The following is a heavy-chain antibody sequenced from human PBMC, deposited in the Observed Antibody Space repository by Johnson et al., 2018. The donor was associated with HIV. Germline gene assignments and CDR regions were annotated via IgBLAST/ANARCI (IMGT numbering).Heavy chain of an antibody. CDR1: GFTVSSNY. V-gene: IGHV3-66*02. CDR3: AKDGGKWSYSFDV. J-gene: IGHJ3*01. CDR2: IYSGGST. Sequence: VQLVESGGGLVQPGGSLRLSCAASGFTVSSNYMSWVRQAPGKGLEWVSVIYSGGSTYYADSVKGRFTISRDNSKNTLYLQMNNLRTEDTGLYYCAKDGGKWSYSFDVWGQGTMVSVSS. D-gene: IGHD2-8*01.